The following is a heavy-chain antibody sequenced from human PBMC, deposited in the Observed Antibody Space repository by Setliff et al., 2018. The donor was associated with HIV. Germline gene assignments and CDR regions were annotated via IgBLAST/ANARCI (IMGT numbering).Heavy chain of an antibody. V-gene: IGHV1-46*01. D-gene: IGHD3-3*01. CDR3: ARDPIRAVGVDFWSATNNWFGP. Sequence: GASVKVSCKSSGYTFSDYYMHWVRQAPGQGLEWMGIMNAKSGSTHYARKFQGRVTMTRDTATSTVYMELSSLRSEDTAVYYCARDPIRAVGVDFWSATNNWFGPWGQGTLVTVSS. CDR2: MNAKSGST. J-gene: IGHJ5*02. CDR1: GYTFSDYY.